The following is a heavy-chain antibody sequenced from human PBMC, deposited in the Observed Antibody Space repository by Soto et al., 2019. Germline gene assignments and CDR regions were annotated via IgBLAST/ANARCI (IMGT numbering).Heavy chain of an antibody. Sequence: QVQLVQSGAEVKKPGASVTVSCKASGYTFTGSYMHWVRQAPGQGLEWMGWINPNSGGTNYAQKFQGWVTMTRDTSISTAYMELSRLRSDDTAVYYCARAGSSWYPGAAGSFDYWGQGTLVTVSS. CDR3: ARAGSSWYPGAAGSFDY. J-gene: IGHJ4*02. D-gene: IGHD6-13*01. CDR2: INPNSGGT. CDR1: GYTFTGSY. V-gene: IGHV1-2*04.